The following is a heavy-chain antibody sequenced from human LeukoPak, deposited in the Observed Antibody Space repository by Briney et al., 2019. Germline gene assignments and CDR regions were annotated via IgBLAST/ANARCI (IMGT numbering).Heavy chain of an antibody. J-gene: IGHJ4*02. CDR1: GFTFSNSW. D-gene: IGHD4-17*01. Sequence: PGGSLRFSCAASGFTFSNSWMHWVRQAPGKGLVWVSRINSDGHTTSYADSVKGRFTVSRDNAKNTLYLQMSSLRAEDTAVYYCASGYGDYVDYWGQGTLVTVSS. CDR2: INSDGHTT. V-gene: IGHV3-74*01. CDR3: ASGYGDYVDY.